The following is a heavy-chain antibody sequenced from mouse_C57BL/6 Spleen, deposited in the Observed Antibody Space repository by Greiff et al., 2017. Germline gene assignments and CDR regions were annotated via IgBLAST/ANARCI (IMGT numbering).Heavy chain of an antibody. V-gene: IGHV5-17*01. CDR3: ARNYDGYYEAMDY. D-gene: IGHD2-3*01. CDR2: ISSGSSTI. J-gene: IGHJ4*01. CDR1: GFTFSDYG. Sequence: EVKVEESGGGLVKPGGSLKLSCAASGFTFSDYGMHWVRQAPEKGLAWVAYISSGSSTIYYADTVKGRFTISRDNAKNTLFLQMTSLRSEDTAMYYCARNYDGYYEAMDYWGQGTSVTVSS.